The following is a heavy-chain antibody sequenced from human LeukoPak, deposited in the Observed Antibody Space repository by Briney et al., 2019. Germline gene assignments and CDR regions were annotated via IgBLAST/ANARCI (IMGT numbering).Heavy chain of an antibody. V-gene: IGHV3-15*01. D-gene: IGHD2-15*01. CDR1: GFTVSSNY. J-gene: IGHJ4*02. CDR2: IKSRVDGGTA. Sequence: GGSLRLSCAASGFTVSSNYMSWVRQAPGKGLEWVGRIKSRVDGGTADFAAPVKGRFTMSRDDSKNMLYLQLNSLKNEDTAVYYCTTGWLDYWGQGSLVTVSS. CDR3: TTGWLDY.